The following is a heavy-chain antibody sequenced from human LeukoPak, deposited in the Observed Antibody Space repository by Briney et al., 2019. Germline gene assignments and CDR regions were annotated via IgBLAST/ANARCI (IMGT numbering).Heavy chain of an antibody. J-gene: IGHJ5*02. CDR3: ARGGYYGSGNDFRFDP. CDR2: IYYSGNT. Sequence: SETLSLTCTVSGVSVRSYYWSWIRQPPGKGLEWIAYIYYSGNTKYNPSLKSRATIFVDTSKNQFSLDLESVTAADTAVYYCARGGYYGSGNDFRFDPWGQGTLVTVSS. CDR1: GVSVRSYY. V-gene: IGHV4-59*02. D-gene: IGHD3-10*01.